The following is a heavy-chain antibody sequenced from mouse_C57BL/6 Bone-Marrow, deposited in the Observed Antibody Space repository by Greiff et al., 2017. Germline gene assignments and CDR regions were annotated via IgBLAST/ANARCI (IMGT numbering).Heavy chain of an antibody. J-gene: IGHJ2*01. CDR3: VRHTTVVAFDY. CDR1: GFSFNTYA. D-gene: IGHD1-1*01. V-gene: IGHV10-1*01. Sequence: EVHLVESGGGLVQPKGSLKLSCAASGFSFNTYAMNWVRQAPGKGLEWVARIRSKSNNYATYYADSVKDRLTISRDDSESMLYLQMNNLKTEDTAMYYCVRHTTVVAFDYWGQGTTLTVSS. CDR2: IRSKSNNYAT.